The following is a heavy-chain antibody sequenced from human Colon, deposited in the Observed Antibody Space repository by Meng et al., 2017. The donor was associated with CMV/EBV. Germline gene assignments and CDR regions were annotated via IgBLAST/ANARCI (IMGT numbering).Heavy chain of an antibody. CDR3: ARESTLIQLGAFDV. CDR2: VYYSGSA. V-gene: IGHV4-59*01. D-gene: IGHD3-22*01. J-gene: IGHJ3*01. CDR1: GGSISGYY. Sequence: SETLSLTCSVSGGSISGYYWSWIRQPPGKGLEWIGRVYYSGSAQYNPSLQSRVTISADTSKNHFSLTLPSVAAADTAVYYCARESTLIQLGAFDVWGQGTMVTVSS.